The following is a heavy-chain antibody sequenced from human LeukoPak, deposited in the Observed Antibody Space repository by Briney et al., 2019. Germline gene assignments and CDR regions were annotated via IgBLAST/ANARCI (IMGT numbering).Heavy chain of an antibody. Sequence: SETLSLTCTVSGGSIISSDYHWGWVRQPPGKGLERIGTISYSGNTDYNPSLRSRVTISVDTSNNQFSLRLGSVTAADTAVYHCARHCCSGPAKRVFDIWGQGTMVTVSS. CDR2: ISYSGNT. CDR3: ARHCCSGPAKRVFDI. J-gene: IGHJ3*02. D-gene: IGHD2-15*01. CDR1: GGSIISSDYH. V-gene: IGHV4-39*01.